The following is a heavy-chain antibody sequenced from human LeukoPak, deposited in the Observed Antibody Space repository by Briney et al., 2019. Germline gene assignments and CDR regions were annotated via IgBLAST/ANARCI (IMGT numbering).Heavy chain of an antibody. D-gene: IGHD2-15*01. Sequence: GGSLRLPCAASGFTFSRHWMYWVRQVPGKGLVWVSSIKSDGTRTTYADSVKGRFTISRDNAKNTLYLQMYNLRAEDTAVYFCASTPPDRRNADSCYPYFDSWGQGTLVTVSS. CDR2: IKSDGTRT. CDR1: GFTFSRHW. V-gene: IGHV3-74*01. CDR3: ASTPPDRRNADSCYPYFDS. J-gene: IGHJ4*02.